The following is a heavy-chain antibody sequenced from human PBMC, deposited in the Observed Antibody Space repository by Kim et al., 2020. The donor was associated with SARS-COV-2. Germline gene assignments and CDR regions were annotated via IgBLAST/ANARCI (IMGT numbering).Heavy chain of an antibody. CDR3: ARERRSSSGGYYYGMDV. D-gene: IGHD6-13*01. J-gene: IGHJ6*02. Sequence: GGSLRLSCAASGFTFSSYAMHWVRQAPGKGLEWVAVISYDGSNKYYADSVKGRFTISRDNSKNTLYLQMNSLRAEDTAVYYCARERRSSSGGYYYGMDVWGQGTTVTVSS. CDR1: GFTFSSYA. CDR2: ISYDGSNK. V-gene: IGHV3-30-3*01.